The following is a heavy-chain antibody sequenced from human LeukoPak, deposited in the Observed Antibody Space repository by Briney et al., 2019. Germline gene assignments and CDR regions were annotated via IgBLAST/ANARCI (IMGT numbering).Heavy chain of an antibody. J-gene: IGHJ4*02. D-gene: IGHD3-22*01. Sequence: GGSLRLSCAASGFTFSTYSMNWVRQAPGKGLECVSSITSSSNYIYYADSVKGRFTISRDNAKNSLYLQMNSLRAEDTAVYYCARAPDYYDTTAYYNVYWGQGTLVTVSS. CDR2: ITSSSNYI. CDR3: ARAPDYYDTTAYYNVY. CDR1: GFTFSTYS. V-gene: IGHV3-21*01.